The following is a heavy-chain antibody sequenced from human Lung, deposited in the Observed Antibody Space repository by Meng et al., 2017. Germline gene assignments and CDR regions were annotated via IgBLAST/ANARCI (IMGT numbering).Heavy chain of an antibody. V-gene: IGHV1-2*06. CDR2: INPNIGGT. J-gene: IGHJ4*02. D-gene: IGHD1-14*01. Sequence: QVQLVQSGAEVKEPGASVKVSCKASGYTFTGYYMHWVRQAPGQGLEWMGRINPNIGGTNYAQKFQGRVIMTRDTSISTAYMELSRLRSDDTAVYFCARGRRNEPLFDYWGQGTLVTVSS. CDR1: GYTFTGYY. CDR3: ARGRRNEPLFDY.